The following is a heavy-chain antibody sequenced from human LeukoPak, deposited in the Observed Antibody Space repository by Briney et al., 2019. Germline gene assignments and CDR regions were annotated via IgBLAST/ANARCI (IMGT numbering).Heavy chain of an antibody. Sequence: ASVKVSCKVSGYTLTELSMHWVRQAPGKGLEWMGGFDPEDGETIYAQKFQGRVTMTEDTSTDTAYMELSSLRSEDTAVYYCAREWGWEYSSSSGGTDAFDNWGQGTMVTVSS. CDR2: FDPEDGET. CDR1: GYTLTELS. D-gene: IGHD6-6*01. J-gene: IGHJ3*02. V-gene: IGHV1-24*01. CDR3: AREWGWEYSSSSGGTDAFDN.